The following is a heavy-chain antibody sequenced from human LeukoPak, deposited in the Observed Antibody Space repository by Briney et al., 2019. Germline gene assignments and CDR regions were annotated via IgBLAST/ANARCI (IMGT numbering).Heavy chain of an antibody. CDR3: ARSPKVSLAVAGTSSRPLDY. Sequence: PGGSLRLSCAASGFTFSSYTMNWVRQAPGKGLEWVSYISSSSSTIYYADSVKGRFTISRDNAKNSLYLQMNSLRAEDTAVYYCARSPKVSLAVAGTSSRPLDYWGQGTLVTVSS. D-gene: IGHD6-13*01. CDR2: ISSSSSTI. CDR1: GFTFSSYT. V-gene: IGHV3-48*01. J-gene: IGHJ4*02.